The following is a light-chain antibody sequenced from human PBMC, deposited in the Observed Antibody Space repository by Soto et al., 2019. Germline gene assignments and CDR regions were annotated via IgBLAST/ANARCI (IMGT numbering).Light chain of an antibody. CDR2: DAS. J-gene: IGKJ4*01. CDR1: QDXXNY. Sequence: DIQMTQSPSSLSASVGDRVTITCQASQDXXNYLNWYQQKPGKAPKLLIYDASNLETGVPSRFSGSGSGTDFTFTISSLQPEDIATYYCQQYDNLPLTFGGGTKVEIK. CDR3: QQYDNLPLT. V-gene: IGKV1-33*01.